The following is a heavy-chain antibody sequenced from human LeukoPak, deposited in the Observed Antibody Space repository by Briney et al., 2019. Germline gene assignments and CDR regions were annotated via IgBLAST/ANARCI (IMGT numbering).Heavy chain of an antibody. CDR2: IDPNSGGT. D-gene: IGHD6-19*01. CDR1: GYSFTGHY. J-gene: IGHJ4*02. Sequence: ASVKVSCKASGYSFTGHYMHWVRQAPGQGLEWMGLIDPNSGGTNYAQNFQGRVTMTRDTSISTGYMELSRLTSDDSAICYCTRWRGYSSGWSGPFDDWGQGTLVTVSS. CDR3: TRWRGYSSGWSGPFDD. V-gene: IGHV1-2*02.